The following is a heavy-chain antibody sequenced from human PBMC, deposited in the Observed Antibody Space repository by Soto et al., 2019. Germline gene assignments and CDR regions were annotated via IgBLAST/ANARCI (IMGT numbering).Heavy chain of an antibody. Sequence: GGSLRLSCAASGFTFSSYAMHWVRQAPGKGLEWVAIISYDGSNKYYADSVKGRFTISRDISKNTLYLQMNSLRAEDTAAYYCARDFHYANNWTYFDYWGQGTLVIVSS. D-gene: IGHD1-20*01. CDR3: ARDFHYANNWTYFDY. J-gene: IGHJ4*02. CDR2: ISYDGSNK. CDR1: GFTFSSYA. V-gene: IGHV3-30-3*01.